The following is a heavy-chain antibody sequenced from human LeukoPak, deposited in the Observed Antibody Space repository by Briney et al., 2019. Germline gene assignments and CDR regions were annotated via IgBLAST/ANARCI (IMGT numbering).Heavy chain of an antibody. D-gene: IGHD3-22*01. CDR2: IYSGGST. CDR1: GFTVSSNY. V-gene: IGHV3-53*01. Sequence: GGSLRLSCAASGFTVSSNYMSWVRQAPGKGLEWVSVIYSGGSTYYADSVKGRFTISRDNSKNTLYPQMNSLRAEDTAVYYCARDGGYYYDSSAIYWGQGTLVTVSS. CDR3: ARDGGYYYDSSAIY. J-gene: IGHJ4*02.